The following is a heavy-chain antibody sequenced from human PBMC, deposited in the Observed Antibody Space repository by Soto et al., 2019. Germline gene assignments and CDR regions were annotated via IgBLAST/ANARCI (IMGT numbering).Heavy chain of an antibody. Sequence: GGSLRLSCAASGFTFSSYAMSWVRQAPGKGLEWVSAISGSGGSTYYADSVKGRFTISRDNSKNPLYLQMNSLRAEDTAVYYCAKDSTDYDFWSGPPGMDVWGQGTTVTVSS. D-gene: IGHD3-3*01. CDR3: AKDSTDYDFWSGPPGMDV. CDR1: GFTFSSYA. J-gene: IGHJ6*02. V-gene: IGHV3-23*01. CDR2: ISGSGGST.